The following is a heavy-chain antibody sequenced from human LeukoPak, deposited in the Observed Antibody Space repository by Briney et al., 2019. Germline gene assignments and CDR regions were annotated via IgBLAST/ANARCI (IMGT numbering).Heavy chain of an antibody. V-gene: IGHV4-59*12. J-gene: IGHJ5*02. CDR2: IYYSGST. D-gene: IGHD6-19*01. CDR1: GGSISSYY. Sequence: PSETLSLTCTVSGGSISSYYWSWIRQPPGKGLEWIGYIYYSGSTNYNPSLKSRVTISVDTSKNQFSLKLSSVTAADTAVYYCARTIAVAGTAGVLQGGNWFDPWGQGTLVTVSS. CDR3: ARTIAVAGTAGVLQGGNWFDP.